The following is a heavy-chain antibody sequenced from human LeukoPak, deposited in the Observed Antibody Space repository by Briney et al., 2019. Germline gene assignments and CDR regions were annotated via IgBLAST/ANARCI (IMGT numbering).Heavy chain of an antibody. CDR2: IYYSGST. CDR1: GGSISSYY. Sequence: SETLSLTCTVSGGSISSYYWSWIRQPPGKGLEWIGYIYYSGSTNYNPSLKSRVTISVDTSKNQLSLKLSSVTAADTAVYYCARANSGSFRKDSFLDYWGQGTLVTVSS. CDR3: ARANSGSFRKDSFLDY. D-gene: IGHD1-26*01. V-gene: IGHV4-59*12. J-gene: IGHJ4*02.